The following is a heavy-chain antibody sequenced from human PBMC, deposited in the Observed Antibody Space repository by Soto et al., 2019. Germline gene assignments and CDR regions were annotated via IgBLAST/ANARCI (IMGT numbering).Heavy chain of an antibody. D-gene: IGHD1-26*01. CDR2: ISAYNGNT. Sequence: GASVKVSCKASGYTFTSYGISWVRQAPGQGLEWMGWISAYNGNTNYAQKLQGRVTMTTDTSTSTAYMELRSLRSDDTAVYYCARDQWELPHIRYYGMDVWGQGTTVTVSS. CDR3: ARDQWELPHIRYYGMDV. V-gene: IGHV1-18*01. J-gene: IGHJ6*02. CDR1: GYTFTSYG.